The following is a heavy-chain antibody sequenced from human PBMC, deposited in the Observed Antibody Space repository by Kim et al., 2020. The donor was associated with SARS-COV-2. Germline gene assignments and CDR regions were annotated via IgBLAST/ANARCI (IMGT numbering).Heavy chain of an antibody. D-gene: IGHD3-3*01. J-gene: IGHJ5*02. Sequence: YYADSVNGRFTISRDNTKNPLFLQMNRLGAEDSAVYYCAKDLLSQAGFDPWGQGTLVTVSS. V-gene: IGHV3-23*01. CDR3: AKDLLSQAGFDP.